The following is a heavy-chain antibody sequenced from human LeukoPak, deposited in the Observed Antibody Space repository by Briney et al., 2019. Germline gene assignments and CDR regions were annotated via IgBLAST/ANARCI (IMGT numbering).Heavy chain of an antibody. V-gene: IGHV3-53*05. CDR1: GFTVSSSH. CDR3: ARAGGETYSSGWGGNWFDP. D-gene: IGHD6-19*01. J-gene: IGHJ5*02. Sequence: GGSLRLSCAASGFTVSSSHMTWVRQAPGKGLEWVSVIYSGGSTYYADSVKGRFTISRDNSKNTLYLQMNSLRAEDTAVYYCARAGGETYSSGWGGNWFDPWGQGTLVTVSS. CDR2: IYSGGST.